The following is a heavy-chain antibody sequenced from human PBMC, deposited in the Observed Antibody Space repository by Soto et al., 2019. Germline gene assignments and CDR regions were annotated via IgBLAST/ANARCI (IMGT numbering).Heavy chain of an antibody. V-gene: IGHV1-69*01. Sequence: QVQLVQSGAEVKKPGSSVKVSCKASGGTFSSYSINWVRQAPGQGLEWMGEIIPIFGTANYAQQFQGRVTITADESTSTAYMELSSLRSDDTAVYYCARDGGRHSGGIAYWGQGTLVTVSS. D-gene: IGHD1-26*01. J-gene: IGHJ4*02. CDR2: IIPIFGTA. CDR1: GGTFSSYS. CDR3: ARDGGRHSGGIAY.